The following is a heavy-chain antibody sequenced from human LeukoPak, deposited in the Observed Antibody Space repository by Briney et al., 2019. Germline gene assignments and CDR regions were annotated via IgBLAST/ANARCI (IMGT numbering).Heavy chain of an antibody. V-gene: IGHV1-2*02. CDR3: ARESTTVVTDFDF. J-gene: IGHJ4*02. CDR1: GYTFINYY. D-gene: IGHD4-23*01. Sequence: ASVKVSCKDSGYTFINYYVHWVGQAPGQGGEGMGWINPHIGGTGYAQNFQGRLTMTWDTSVTTAYMELNGLGSDDTAVYYCARESTTVVTDFDFWGQGTLVTVSS. CDR2: INPHIGGT.